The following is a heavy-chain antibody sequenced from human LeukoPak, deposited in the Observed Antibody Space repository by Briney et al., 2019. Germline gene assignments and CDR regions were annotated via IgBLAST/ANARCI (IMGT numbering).Heavy chain of an antibody. D-gene: IGHD2-15*01. CDR2: IYTSGST. CDR1: GGSISSYY. CDR3: ARDCSGGSCYYNYYGMDV. V-gene: IGHV4-4*07. Sequence: SETLSLTCTVSGGSISSYYWSWIRQPAGKGLEWIGRIYTSGSTNYNPSLKSRVTMSVDTSKNQFSLKLSSVTAADTAVYYCARDCSGGSCYYNYYGMDVWGQGTTVTVSS. J-gene: IGHJ6*02.